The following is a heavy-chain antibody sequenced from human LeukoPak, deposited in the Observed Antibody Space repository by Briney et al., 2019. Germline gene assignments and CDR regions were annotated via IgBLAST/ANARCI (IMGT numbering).Heavy chain of an antibody. J-gene: IGHJ4*02. CDR3: ARSGVDTYGLQASGDFDY. CDR2: ISPNSGDT. CDR1: GYTFTGYY. V-gene: IGHV1-2*06. Sequence: EASVEVSCKASGYTFTGYYVHWVRQAPGQGLEWMGRISPNSGDTNYAQKFQGRVTMTRDTSSSTAYMELSRLRSDDTAVYYCARSGVDTYGLQASGDFDYWGQGILVTVSS. D-gene: IGHD5-18*01.